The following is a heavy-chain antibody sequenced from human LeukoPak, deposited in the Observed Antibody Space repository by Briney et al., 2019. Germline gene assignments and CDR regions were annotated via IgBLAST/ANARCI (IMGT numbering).Heavy chain of an antibody. J-gene: IGHJ4*02. D-gene: IGHD3-10*01. V-gene: IGHV4-59*01. CDR2: IYYDGST. CDR3: ARGRDYYGF. Sequence: SESLSLTCTVSGASISSYYWSWIRQPPGKGLEWLGFIYYDGSTNYNHSLKSLVNISVATSKNQFSLKLSSVTAADTAVYYCARGRDYYGFWGQGTLVTVSS. CDR1: GASISSYY.